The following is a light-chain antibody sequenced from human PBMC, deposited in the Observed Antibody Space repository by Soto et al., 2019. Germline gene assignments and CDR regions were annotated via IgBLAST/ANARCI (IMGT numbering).Light chain of an antibody. CDR2: DVS. Sequence: QSVLTQPASMSGSPGQSITISCTGASSDVGGYNLVSWYQQHPGKAPKLMIYDVSNRPSGVSNRFSGSKSGNTASLTISGLQAEDEADYYCSSYTSSNTWVFGGGTKLTVL. CDR3: SSYTSSNTWV. CDR1: SSDVGGYNL. V-gene: IGLV2-14*01. J-gene: IGLJ3*02.